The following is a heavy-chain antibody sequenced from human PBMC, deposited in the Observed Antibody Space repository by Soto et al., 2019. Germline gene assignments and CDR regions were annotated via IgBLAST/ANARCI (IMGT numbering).Heavy chain of an antibody. V-gene: IGHV1-18*01. D-gene: IGHD2-2*01. J-gene: IGHJ5*02. CDR3: ARLLRDCSSTSCPFNWFDP. Sequence: GASVRVSCKASGYSLTSYGISWVRQAPGQGLEWMGWISAYNGNTNYAQKLQGRVTMTTDTSTSTAYMELRSLRSDDTAVYYCARLLRDCSSTSCPFNWFDPWGQGTLVTVSS. CDR1: GYSLTSYG. CDR2: ISAYNGNT.